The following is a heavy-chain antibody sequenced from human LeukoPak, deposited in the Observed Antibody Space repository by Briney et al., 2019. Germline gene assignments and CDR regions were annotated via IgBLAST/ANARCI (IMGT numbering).Heavy chain of an antibody. Sequence: SVKVSCKASGGTFSSYAISWVRQAPGQGLEWMGGIIPIFGTANYAQKFQGRVTITADESTSTAYMELSSLRSEDTAVYHCAGGWFRGRYYFDYWGQGTLVTVSS. J-gene: IGHJ4*02. V-gene: IGHV1-69*01. D-gene: IGHD2-15*01. CDR1: GGTFSSYA. CDR3: AGGWFRGRYYFDY. CDR2: IIPIFGTA.